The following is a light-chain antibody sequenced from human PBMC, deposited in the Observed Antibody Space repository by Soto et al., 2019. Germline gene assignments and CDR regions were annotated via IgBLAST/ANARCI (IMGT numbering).Light chain of an antibody. CDR2: AAS. Sequence: DFQMTQSPSSLSASVGDRVTITCRASQGISNYVAWYQQKPGKVPKLLIYAASTLQSGVPSRFSGSGSGTDFTLTISSLQPEDVATYYCQKYNSAPQITFGQGTRLEIK. V-gene: IGKV1-27*01. CDR1: QGISNY. J-gene: IGKJ5*01. CDR3: QKYNSAPQIT.